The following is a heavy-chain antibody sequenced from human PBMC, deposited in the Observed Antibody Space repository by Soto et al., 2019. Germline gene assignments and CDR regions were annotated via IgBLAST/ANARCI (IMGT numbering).Heavy chain of an antibody. Sequence: PSETLSLTCTVSGGSISSSSYYWGWIRQPPGKGLEWIGSIYYSGSTYYNPSLKSRVTISVDTSKNQFSLKLSSVTAADTAVYYCARQNIAAVGTVFLDYWGQGTLVTVSS. J-gene: IGHJ4*02. CDR3: ARQNIAAVGTVFLDY. V-gene: IGHV4-39*01. D-gene: IGHD6-13*01. CDR2: IYYSGST. CDR1: GGSISSSSYY.